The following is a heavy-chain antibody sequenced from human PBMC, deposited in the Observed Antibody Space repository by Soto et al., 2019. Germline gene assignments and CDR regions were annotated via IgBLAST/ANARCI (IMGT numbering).Heavy chain of an antibody. CDR1: GSSISSGDYY. J-gene: IGHJ6*02. V-gene: IGHV4-30-4*01. Sequence: LSLTCTVSGSSISSGDYYWSWIRQPPGKGLEWIGYIYYSGSTYYNPSLKSRVTISVDTSKNQFSLKLSSVTAADTAVYYCARANRPTVYYYYGMDVWGQGTTVTVSS. CDR3: ARANRPTVYYYYGMDV. D-gene: IGHD1-1*01. CDR2: IYYSGST.